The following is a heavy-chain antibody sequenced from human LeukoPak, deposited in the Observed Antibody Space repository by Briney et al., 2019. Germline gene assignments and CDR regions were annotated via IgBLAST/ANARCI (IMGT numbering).Heavy chain of an antibody. V-gene: IGHV4-4*07. Sequence: SETLSLTCTVSGGSISSYYWSWIRQPAGKGLEWIGRIYTSGSNNYHPSLKSRVTMSVDTSKNQFSLKLSSVTAADTAVYYCVRTYWSGGSCDFDYWGQGTLVTVSS. D-gene: IGHD2-15*01. CDR3: VRTYWSGGSCDFDY. CDR1: GGSISSYY. CDR2: IYTSGSN. J-gene: IGHJ4*02.